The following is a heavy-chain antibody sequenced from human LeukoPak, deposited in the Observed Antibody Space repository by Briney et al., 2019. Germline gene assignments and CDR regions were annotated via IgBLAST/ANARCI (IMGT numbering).Heavy chain of an antibody. CDR2: IWDDGNNK. Sequence: GGSLRLSCAASGFSFSNHGMHWVRQAPGKRLEWVAVIWDDGNNKRYANSVNGRFTISRDNSENTLYLQMNGLTAEDTAMYYCARGRRRVHWELVRGFFFDYWGQGTLVTVSS. V-gene: IGHV3-33*01. CDR3: ARGRRRVHWELVRGFFFDY. CDR1: GFSFSNHG. D-gene: IGHD6-6*01. J-gene: IGHJ4*02.